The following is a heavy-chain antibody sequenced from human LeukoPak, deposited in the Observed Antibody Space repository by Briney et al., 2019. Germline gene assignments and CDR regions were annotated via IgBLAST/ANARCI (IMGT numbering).Heavy chain of an antibody. Sequence: GGSLRLSCAASGFTFSSYWMSWVRQAPGKGLEWVANIKQDGSEKYYVDSVKGRFTIPRDNAKNSLYLQMNSLRAEDTAVYYCARDNRIAAAGSYYYYGMDVWGQGTTVTVSS. D-gene: IGHD6-13*01. J-gene: IGHJ6*02. V-gene: IGHV3-7*03. CDR2: IKQDGSEK. CDR3: ARDNRIAAAGSYYYYGMDV. CDR1: GFTFSSYW.